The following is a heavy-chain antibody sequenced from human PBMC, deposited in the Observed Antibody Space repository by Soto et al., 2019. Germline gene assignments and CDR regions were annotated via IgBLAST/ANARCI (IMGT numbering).Heavy chain of an antibody. Sequence: QVQLVQSGVEVKKPGASVKVSCKASGYTFTSYGISWVRQAPGQGLEWLGWISAYNGNTNYAQNHQARVTMTTDTSTSTAYMELRSRRSDDTAVYYCARDLIMMMLRVIEHYYGMDVWGQGTTVTVSS. V-gene: IGHV1-18*01. CDR3: ARDLIMMMLRVIEHYYGMDV. CDR2: ISAYNGNT. D-gene: IGHD3-16*02. CDR1: GYTFTSYG. J-gene: IGHJ6*02.